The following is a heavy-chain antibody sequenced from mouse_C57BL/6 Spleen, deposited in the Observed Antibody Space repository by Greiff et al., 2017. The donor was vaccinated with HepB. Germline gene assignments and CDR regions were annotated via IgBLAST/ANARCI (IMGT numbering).Heavy chain of an antibody. CDR1: GYTFTGYW. CDR3: ARGGTTVVAPHYYAMDY. Sequence: VKLMESGAELMKPGASVKLSCKATGYTFTGYWIEWVKQRPGHGLEWIGEILPGSGSTNYNEKFKGKATFTADTSSNTAYMQLSSLTTEDSAIYYCARGGTTVVAPHYYAMDYWGQGTSVTVSS. D-gene: IGHD1-1*01. CDR2: ILPGSGST. V-gene: IGHV1-9*01. J-gene: IGHJ4*01.